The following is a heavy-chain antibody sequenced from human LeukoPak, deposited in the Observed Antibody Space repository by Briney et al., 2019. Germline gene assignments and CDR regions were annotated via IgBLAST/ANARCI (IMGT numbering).Heavy chain of an antibody. CDR3: ARDWSAAVYAPFDY. V-gene: IGHV3-21*01. CDR1: GFTFSSYS. Sequence: PGGSLRPSCAASGFTFSSYSMNWVRQAPGKGLEWVSLISSSSSHIHHADSVKGRFTISRDNSENTLYLQMKSLRHEDTAVYYCARDWSAAVYAPFDYWGQGTLVTVSS. J-gene: IGHJ4*02. CDR2: ISSSSSHI. D-gene: IGHD5/OR15-5a*01.